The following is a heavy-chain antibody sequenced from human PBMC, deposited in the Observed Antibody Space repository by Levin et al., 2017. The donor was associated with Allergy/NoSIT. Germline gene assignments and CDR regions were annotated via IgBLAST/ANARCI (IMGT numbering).Heavy chain of an antibody. CDR2: ISGSGGST. Sequence: GGSLRLSCAASGFTFSSYAMSWVRQAPGKGLEWVSAISGSGGSTYYADSVKGRFTISRDNSKNTLYLQMNSLRAEDTAVYYCAKDRNGDYSSSFGGYYYGMDVWGQGTTVTVSS. CDR3: AKDRNGDYSSSFGGYYYGMDV. V-gene: IGHV3-23*01. J-gene: IGHJ6*02. D-gene: IGHD6-6*01. CDR1: GFTFSSYA.